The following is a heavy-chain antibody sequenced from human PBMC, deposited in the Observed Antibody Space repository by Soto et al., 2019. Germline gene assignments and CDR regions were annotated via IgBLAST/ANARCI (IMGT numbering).Heavy chain of an antibody. CDR1: GFTFSSYA. CDR2: ISYDGSNK. CDR3: ARDWRNYYGSGSHVDY. J-gene: IGHJ4*02. D-gene: IGHD3-10*01. Sequence: GGSLRLSCVASGFTFSSYAMHWVRQAPGKGLEWVAVISYDGSNKYYADSVKGRFTISRDNSKNTLYLQMNSLRAEDTAVYYCARDWRNYYGSGSHVDYWGQGTLVTVSS. V-gene: IGHV3-30-3*01.